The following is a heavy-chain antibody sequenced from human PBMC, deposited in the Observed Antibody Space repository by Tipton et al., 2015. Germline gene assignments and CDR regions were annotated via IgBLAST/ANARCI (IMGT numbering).Heavy chain of an antibody. J-gene: IGHJ4*01. CDR3: ARFRFDYFDY. CDR1: AYSISTDYY. Sequence: TLSLTCAVSAYSISTDYYWVWIRQPPGKGLEWIGTISHSGSTYYNPSLKSRVTISVDSSKTQLSLKLRSVTAADTAVYYCARFRFDYFDYWGHGTLVTVSS. D-gene: IGHD3-3*01. CDR2: ISHSGST. V-gene: IGHV4-38-2*01.